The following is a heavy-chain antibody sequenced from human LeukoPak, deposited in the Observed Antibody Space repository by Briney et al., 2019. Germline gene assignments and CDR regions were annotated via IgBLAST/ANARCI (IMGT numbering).Heavy chain of an antibody. CDR1: GFIFSDYY. Sequence: GGSLRLSCAASGFIFSDYYTTWIRQTPGKGLEWLSYIDSSGDVIYYADSVKGRFTISRDNAKNSLYLQMNSLRAEDTAVYYCAKGTHSSSWHWYDPWGQGTLVTVS. CDR3: AKGTHSSSWHWYDP. J-gene: IGHJ5*02. V-gene: IGHV3-11*01. CDR2: IDSSGDVI. D-gene: IGHD6-13*01.